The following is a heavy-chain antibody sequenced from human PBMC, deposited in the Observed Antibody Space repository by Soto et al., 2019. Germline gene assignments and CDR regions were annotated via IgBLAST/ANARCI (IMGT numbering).Heavy chain of an antibody. J-gene: IGHJ6*03. Sequence: EVQLVESGGGLVQPGGSLKLSCAASGFTFSGSAMHWVRQASGKGLEWVGRIRSKPNNYATAYGASVQGRFTISRDDSKNTAYLQMNSLNTEDTAVYYCRRQASDFWSGKPRYYMDVWGKGTTVTVSS. D-gene: IGHD3-3*01. V-gene: IGHV3-73*01. CDR1: GFTFSGSA. CDR3: RRQASDFWSGKPRYYMDV. CDR2: IRSKPNNYAT.